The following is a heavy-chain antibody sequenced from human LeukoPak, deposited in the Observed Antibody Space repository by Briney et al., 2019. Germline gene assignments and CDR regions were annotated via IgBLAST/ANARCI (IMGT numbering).Heavy chain of an antibody. V-gene: IGHV1-69*13. J-gene: IGHJ4*02. D-gene: IGHD5-18*01. Sequence: LVKVSCKASGGTFSSYAISWVRQAPGQGLEWMGGIIPIFGTANYAQKFQGRVTITADESTSTAYMELSSLRSEDTAVYYCARDPQPNSYGLSRLGYWGQGTLVTVSS. CDR2: IIPIFGTA. CDR3: ARDPQPNSYGLSRLGY. CDR1: GGTFSSYA.